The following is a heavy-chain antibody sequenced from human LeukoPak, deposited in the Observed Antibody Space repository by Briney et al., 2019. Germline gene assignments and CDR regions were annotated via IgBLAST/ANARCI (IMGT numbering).Heavy chain of an antibody. Sequence: PSETLSLTCTVSGGSISSYYWNWIRQPAGKGLEWIGRIHSTGTTNYNPSLKSRVTISVDKSKNQFSLKLSSVTAADTAVYYCARDLALGIVGAPDAFDIWGQGTMVTVSS. CDR3: ARDLALGIVGAPDAFDI. CDR2: IHSTGTT. D-gene: IGHD1-26*01. J-gene: IGHJ3*02. CDR1: GGSISSYY. V-gene: IGHV4-4*07.